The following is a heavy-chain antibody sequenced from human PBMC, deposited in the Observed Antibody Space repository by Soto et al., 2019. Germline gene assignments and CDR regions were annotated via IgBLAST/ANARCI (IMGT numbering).Heavy chain of an antibody. J-gene: IGHJ4*02. CDR3: ARDFGSHLSAPGAVFDY. V-gene: IGHV1-18*04. CDR2: ISPYNGNT. D-gene: IGHD3-3*01. CDR1: GYFFTTYG. Sequence: VASVKVSCKASGYFFTTYGISWVRQAPGQGLEWMGWISPYNGNTKYAQSFQGRVTMTTDTSTYTAYMELRSLRSDDPAVYYCARDFGSHLSAPGAVFDYWGQGTVVTVYS.